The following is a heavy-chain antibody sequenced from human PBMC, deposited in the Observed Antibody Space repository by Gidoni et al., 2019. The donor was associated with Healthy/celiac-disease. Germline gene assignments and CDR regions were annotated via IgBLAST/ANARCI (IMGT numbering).Heavy chain of an antibody. CDR3: ARANCGGDCYSYYGMDV. CDR1: GFTFSSYS. D-gene: IGHD2-21*02. V-gene: IGHV3-21*01. J-gene: IGHJ6*02. CDR2: ISSSSSYI. Sequence: EVQLVESGGGLVKPGGSLRLSCAASGFTFSSYSMNWVRQAPGKGLEWVSSISSSSSYIYYADSVKGRFTISRDNAKNSLYLQMNSLRAEDTAVYYCARANCGGDCYSYYGMDVWGQGTTVTVSS.